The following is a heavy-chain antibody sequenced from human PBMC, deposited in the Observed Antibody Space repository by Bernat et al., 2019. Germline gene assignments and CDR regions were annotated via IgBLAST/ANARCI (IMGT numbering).Heavy chain of an antibody. CDR1: GFTFSSYD. CDR2: IFSDGRSK. J-gene: IGHJ3*02. V-gene: IGHV3-30*18. Sequence: QVQLVESGGGVVQPGRSLRLSCAASGFTFSSYDLHWVRQGPGKGLEWVAVIFSDGRSKYYAESVKGRFTISRDVFKNTLYLHMDSLRPEDTAVYYCAKESDAFDMWGQGTMVTVSS. CDR3: AKESDAFDM.